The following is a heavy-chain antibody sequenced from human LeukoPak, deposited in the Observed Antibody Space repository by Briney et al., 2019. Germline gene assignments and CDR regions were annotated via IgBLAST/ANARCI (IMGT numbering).Heavy chain of an antibody. CDR1: GYTFTSYG. CDR3: ATDSSAYNAFDI. J-gene: IGHJ3*02. D-gene: IGHD3-22*01. V-gene: IGHV1-18*01. Sequence: ASVKVSCNASGYTFTSYGITRVRQAPGQGLERMGWISAYNGKTDYAQNLQGRVTMTTDTSTSTAYMELRSLRSDDTAVYYCATDSSAYNAFDIWGQGTKVTVSS. CDR2: ISAYNGKT.